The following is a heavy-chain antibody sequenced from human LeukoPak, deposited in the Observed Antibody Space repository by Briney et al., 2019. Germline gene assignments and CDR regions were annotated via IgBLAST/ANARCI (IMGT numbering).Heavy chain of an antibody. J-gene: IGHJ5*02. V-gene: IGHV3-43D*03. D-gene: IGHD3-16*01. Sequence: GGSLRLSCAASGFSFDDYSMHWVRQAPGKGLEWVSLITWDGGSTYYADSVKGRFTISRDSSKNSLYLQMNSLRAEDTAVYYCAITPPVNWFDPWGQGTLVTVSS. CDR2: ITWDGGST. CDR3: AITPPVNWFDP. CDR1: GFSFDDYS.